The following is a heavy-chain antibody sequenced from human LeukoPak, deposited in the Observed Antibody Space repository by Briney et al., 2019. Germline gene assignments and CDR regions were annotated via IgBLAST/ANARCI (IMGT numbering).Heavy chain of an antibody. CDR3: ARVGSSWNYYFDY. CDR1: GGSISSGGYS. J-gene: IGHJ4*02. D-gene: IGHD6-13*01. CDR2: IYHSGST. V-gene: IGHV4-30-2*01. Sequence: SETLSLTCAVSGGSISSGGYSWSWIRQPPGKGLEWIGYIYHSGSTYYNPSLKSRVTISVDTSKNQFSLRLSSVTAADTAVYYCARVGSSWNYYFDYWGQGTLVTVSS.